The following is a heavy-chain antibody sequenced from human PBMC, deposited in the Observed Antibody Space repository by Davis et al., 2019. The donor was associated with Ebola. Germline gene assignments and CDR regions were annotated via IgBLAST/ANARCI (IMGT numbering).Heavy chain of an antibody. Sequence: GGSLRLSCAASGFTFSSYWMSWVRQAPGKGLEWVANIKQDGSEKYYVDSVKGRFTISRDNAQNSLYLQMNSLRAEDTAVYYCARAYSGDYDYIWGTYPYFDSWGQGTLVTVSS. CDR1: GFTFSSYW. CDR2: IKQDGSEK. J-gene: IGHJ4*02. V-gene: IGHV3-7*01. CDR3: ARAYSGDYDYIWGTYPYFDS. D-gene: IGHD3-16*01.